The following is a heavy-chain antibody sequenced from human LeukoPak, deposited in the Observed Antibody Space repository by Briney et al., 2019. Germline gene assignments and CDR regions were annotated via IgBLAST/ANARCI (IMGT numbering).Heavy chain of an antibody. CDR3: ARDPGVRWLVGFDY. CDR2: IWYDGSNK. J-gene: IGHJ4*02. CDR1: GFTFRSYG. V-gene: IGHV3-33*01. D-gene: IGHD6-19*01. Sequence: GSLRLSCAASGFTFRSYGMHWVRQAPGKGLEWVAVIWYDGSNKYYADSVKGRFTISRDNSKDTLYLRMDSLRAEDTAVYYCARDPGVRWLVGFDYWGQGTLVTVSS.